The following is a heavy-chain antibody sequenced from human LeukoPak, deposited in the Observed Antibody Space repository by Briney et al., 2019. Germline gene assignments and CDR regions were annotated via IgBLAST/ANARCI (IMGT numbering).Heavy chain of an antibody. J-gene: IGHJ3*02. V-gene: IGHV1-46*01. CDR2: INPSGGST. CDR1: GYTFTSYY. Sequence: ASVKVSCKASGYTFTSYYMHWVRQAPGQGLEWMGIINPSGGSTSYAQKFQGRVTMTRDTSTSTVYMELSSLRSEDTAVYYCARDRVLRFLEWPIGAFDIWGQGTMVTVSS. D-gene: IGHD3-3*01. CDR3: ARDRVLRFLEWPIGAFDI.